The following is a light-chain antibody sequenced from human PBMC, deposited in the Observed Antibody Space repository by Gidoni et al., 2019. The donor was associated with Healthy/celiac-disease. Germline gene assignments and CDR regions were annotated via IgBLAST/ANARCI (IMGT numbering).Light chain of an antibody. V-gene: IGKV3-15*01. CDR1: QSVSSN. CDR2: GAS. CDR3: QKYNNWPLLT. Sequence: EIVMTQSPATLSVSPGERATLSCRASQSVSSNLAWYQQKPGQAPKRLIYGASTRATGIPARFSGSGSGTEFTLTISSRQSEDFAVYYCQKYNNWPLLTFGGXTKVEIK. J-gene: IGKJ4*01.